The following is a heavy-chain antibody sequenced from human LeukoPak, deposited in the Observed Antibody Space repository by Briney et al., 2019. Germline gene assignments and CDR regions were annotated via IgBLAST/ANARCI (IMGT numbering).Heavy chain of an antibody. J-gene: IGHJ4*02. V-gene: IGHV3-23*01. CDR3: AKIDSPRVGWRAPFDY. D-gene: IGHD6-19*01. Sequence: GGSLRLSCEASGFTFGGSAMSWVRHAPGKGLEWISDISGAGRETYYADSVKGRFTISRDNSKNTLYLQLNSLGAEDTAVYLCAKIDSPRVGWRAPFDYWGQGTLVTVSS. CDR2: ISGAGRET. CDR1: GFTFGGSA.